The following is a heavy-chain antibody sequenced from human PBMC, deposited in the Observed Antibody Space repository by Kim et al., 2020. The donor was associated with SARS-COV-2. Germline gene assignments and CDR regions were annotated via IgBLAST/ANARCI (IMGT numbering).Heavy chain of an antibody. CDR3: ARELNYYDSSGHWN. CDR1: GFTFSSYW. CDR2: IKQDGSEK. V-gene: IGHV3-7*01. D-gene: IGHD3-22*01. Sequence: GGSLRLSCAASGFTFSSYWMSWVRQAPGKGLEWVANIKQDGSEKYYVDSVKGRFTISRDNAKNSLYLQMNSLRAEDTAVYYCARELNYYDSSGHWNWGQGTLVTVSS. J-gene: IGHJ4*02.